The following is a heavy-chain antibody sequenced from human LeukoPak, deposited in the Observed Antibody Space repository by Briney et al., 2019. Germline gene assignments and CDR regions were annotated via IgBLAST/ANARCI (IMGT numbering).Heavy chain of an antibody. CDR1: GYTFTGYY. V-gene: IGHV1-2*02. J-gene: IGHJ5*02. Sequence: ASVKVSCKASGYTFTGYYMHWVRQAPGQGLEWMGWINPNSGGTNYAQKFQGRVTMTRDTSISTAYMELSRLRSDDTAVYYCARDHIAAAEIDPWGQGTLVTVSS. CDR2: INPNSGGT. CDR3: ARDHIAAAEIDP. D-gene: IGHD6-13*01.